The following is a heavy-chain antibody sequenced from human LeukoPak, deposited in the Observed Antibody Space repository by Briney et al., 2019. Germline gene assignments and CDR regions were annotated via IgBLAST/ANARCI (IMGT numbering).Heavy chain of an antibody. J-gene: IGHJ4*02. CDR1: GYTFTSYG. CDR3: ARVPGGSYYERWYEKRDRYFDY. Sequence: ASVKVSCKASGYTFTSYGISWVRQAPGQGLERMGWISAYNGNTNYAQKLQGRVTMTTDTSTSTAYMELRSLRSDDTAVYYCARVPGGSYYERWYEKRDRYFDYWGQGTLVTVSS. V-gene: IGHV1-18*01. D-gene: IGHD1-26*01. CDR2: ISAYNGNT.